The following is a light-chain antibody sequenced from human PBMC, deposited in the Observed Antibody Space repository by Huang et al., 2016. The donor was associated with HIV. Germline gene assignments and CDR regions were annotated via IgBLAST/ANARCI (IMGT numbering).Light chain of an antibody. J-gene: IGKJ1*01. Sequence: DIQMTQSPSSLSAYVGDKVSITCRASQAISNSLVWYQQQPGKAPKLLLYGASRLESGVSSRFSGSGSGTDYTLTISSLQPEDFATYYCQQYCSTPRTFGQGTKVEIK. CDR1: QAISNS. CDR2: GAS. V-gene: IGKV1-NL1*01. CDR3: QQYCSTPRT.